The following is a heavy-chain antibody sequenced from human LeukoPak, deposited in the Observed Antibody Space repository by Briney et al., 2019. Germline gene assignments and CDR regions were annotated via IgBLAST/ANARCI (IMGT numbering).Heavy chain of an antibody. CDR3: ARCPPPVFKDWFDP. V-gene: IGHV1-8*01. CDR1: GYTFTSYD. Sequence: ASVKVSCKASGYTFTSYDINWVRQATGQGLEWMGWMNPNSGNTGYAQKFQGRVTMTRDTSISTAYMELSRLRSDDTAVYYCARCPPPVFKDWFDPWGQGTLVTVSS. J-gene: IGHJ5*02. CDR2: MNPNSGNT.